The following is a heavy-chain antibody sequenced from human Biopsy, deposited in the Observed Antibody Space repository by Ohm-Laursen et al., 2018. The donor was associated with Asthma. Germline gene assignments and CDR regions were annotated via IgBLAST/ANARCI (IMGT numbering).Heavy chain of an antibody. Sequence: SSVKVSCKASEDTFSSYVISWVRQAPGQGPEWMGGIMPPFGLTNYAQRFQDRLTISADKSTRTAYMELRRLRSEDSAVYYCARDHCSALWAGVSTDNCYFDYWGQGTLLTVSS. CDR2: IMPPFGLT. V-gene: IGHV1-69*17. CDR1: EDTFSSYV. CDR3: ARDHCSALWAGVSTDNCYFDY. D-gene: IGHD5/OR15-5a*01. J-gene: IGHJ4*03.